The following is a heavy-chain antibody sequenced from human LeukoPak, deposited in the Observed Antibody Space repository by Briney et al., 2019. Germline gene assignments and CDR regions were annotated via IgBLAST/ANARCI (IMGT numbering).Heavy chain of an antibody. CDR3: ARGMRYSSGSYGMDV. D-gene: IGHD6-19*01. CDR2: INTNTGNP. CDR1: GYTFTTYA. J-gene: IGHJ6*02. Sequence: GASVKVSCKASGYTFTTYAMNWVRQVPGQGLEWMGWINTNTGNPTYAQGFTGRFVFSLDTSVSTAYLQIGSLKTEDTAVYSCARGMRYSSGSYGMDVWGQGTTVTVSS. V-gene: IGHV7-4-1*01.